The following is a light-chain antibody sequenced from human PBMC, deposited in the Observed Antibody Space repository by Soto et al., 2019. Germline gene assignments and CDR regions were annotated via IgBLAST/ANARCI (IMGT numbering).Light chain of an antibody. CDR2: KAS. CDR1: QSLVHSDGIAY. V-gene: IGKV2-30*02. Sequence: VMSPSPLSLAVTPGEPASISCRSNQSLVHSDGIAYFSWFQQRPGRSPRRLIYKASNRDSGVPARFSCSGSGTDFALKISRVEAEDVGVYYCLQGTHWPITFGQGTRLEIK. J-gene: IGKJ5*01. CDR3: LQGTHWPIT.